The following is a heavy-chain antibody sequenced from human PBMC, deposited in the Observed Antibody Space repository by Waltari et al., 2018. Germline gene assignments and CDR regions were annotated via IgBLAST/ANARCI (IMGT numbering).Heavy chain of an antibody. J-gene: IGHJ4*02. Sequence: EVPLVASGGGLVQPGGSLRPSCAASGFTFSSYWMPWVRQAPGKGLVWVSRINSDGSSTSYADSVKGRFTISRDNAKNTLYLQMNSLRAEDTAVYYCARDLDYSNYNGDYWGQGTLVTVSS. CDR1: GFTFSSYW. CDR3: ARDLDYSNYNGDY. V-gene: IGHV3-74*01. CDR2: INSDGSST. D-gene: IGHD4-4*01.